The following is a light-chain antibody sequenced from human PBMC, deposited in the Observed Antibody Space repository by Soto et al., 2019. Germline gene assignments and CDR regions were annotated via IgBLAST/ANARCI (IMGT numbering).Light chain of an antibody. Sequence: QSVLTQPPSVSGAPGQRVTISCTGSSSNIGADYHVHWYQQLPGTAPKLLIYTNTNRPSGVPDRFSASKSGTSASLAITGLQAEDEADYSCQSYDISLSAWVFGGGTKLTVL. CDR1: SSNIGADYH. J-gene: IGLJ2*01. CDR2: TNT. CDR3: QSYDISLSAWV. V-gene: IGLV1-40*01.